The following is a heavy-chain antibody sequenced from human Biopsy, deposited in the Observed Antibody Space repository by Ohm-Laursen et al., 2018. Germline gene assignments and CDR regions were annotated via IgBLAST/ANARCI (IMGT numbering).Heavy chain of an antibody. CDR3: ARHPTGFWFDP. CDR1: GGSISSSTSYY. Sequence: GTLSLTCPVSGGSISSSTSYYWAWLRQPPGKGLEWIGSIYNTDTTFYNPSLENQFTISVNTSTNQFSRKVSSVTAADTALYFCARHPTGFWFDPWGHGTLVTVSS. CDR2: IYNTDTT. V-gene: IGHV4-39*01. J-gene: IGHJ5*02.